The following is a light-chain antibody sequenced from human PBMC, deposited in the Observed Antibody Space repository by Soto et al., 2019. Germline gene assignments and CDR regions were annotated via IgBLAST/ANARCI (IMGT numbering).Light chain of an antibody. Sequence: DVVMTQSPLSLPVTLGQPASISCRSNQSLVHSDGIAYFSWFQQRPGRSPRRLIYKVSNRASGVPARSSGSGSGTDFALKISRVEDEDVGVYYCMQGTHWPITFGQGTRLEIK. CDR3: MQGTHWPIT. CDR1: QSLVHSDGIAY. CDR2: KVS. V-gene: IGKV2-30*02. J-gene: IGKJ5*01.